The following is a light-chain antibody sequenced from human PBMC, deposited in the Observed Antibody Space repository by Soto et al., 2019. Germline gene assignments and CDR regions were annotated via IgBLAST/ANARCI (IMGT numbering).Light chain of an antibody. V-gene: IGKV3-15*01. CDR2: RAS. J-gene: IGKJ1*01. Sequence: DIVMTQSPATLSVSPGERTTLSCRASRSVTTSLAWYQQKPGQAPRLLIYRASTRATGTPARFSGSGSGTEFTLTITSLQSEDFALYYCQQYHNLWTFGQGTKVDIK. CDR1: RSVTTS. CDR3: QQYHNLWT.